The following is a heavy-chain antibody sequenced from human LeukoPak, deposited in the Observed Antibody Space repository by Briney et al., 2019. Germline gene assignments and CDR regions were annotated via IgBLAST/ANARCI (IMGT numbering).Heavy chain of an antibody. J-gene: IGHJ5*02. CDR3: ARSPSPVIVVVRFNWFDP. CDR1: GYTFTSYY. Sequence: SVKVSCKASGYTFTSYYMHWVRQAPGQGLEWMGGIIPIFGTANYAQKFQGRVTITADESTSTAYMELSSLRPEDTAVYYCARSPSPVIVVVRFNWFDPWGQGTLVTVSS. V-gene: IGHV1-69*13. CDR2: IIPIFGTA. D-gene: IGHD3-22*01.